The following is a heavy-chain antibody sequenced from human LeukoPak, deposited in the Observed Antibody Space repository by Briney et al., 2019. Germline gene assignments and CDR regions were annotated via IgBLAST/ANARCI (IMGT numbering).Heavy chain of an antibody. CDR2: IIPLPDIS. J-gene: IGHJ4*02. CDR3: ASGEGCSSNSCTLDY. Sequence: CSVNVSRKASGGTFTNYSISWVRQAPGQGLEWMGRIIPLPDISDYAQKFQGRATITADKSTSIAYMELSSLRSEDTAIYYCASGEGCSSNSCTLDYWGQGALLTDSS. CDR1: GGTFTNYS. D-gene: IGHD2-2*01. V-gene: IGHV1-69*02.